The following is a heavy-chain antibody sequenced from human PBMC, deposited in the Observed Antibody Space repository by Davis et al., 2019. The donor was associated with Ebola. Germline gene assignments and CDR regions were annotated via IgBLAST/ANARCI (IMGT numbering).Heavy chain of an antibody. V-gene: IGHV1-46*01. J-gene: IGHJ6*02. Sequence: SVTVSCKASGYTLTSYYMHWVRQAPGQGLEWMGIINPSGGSASYAQKFQGRVTMTRDTSTSTVYMELSSLRSEDTAVYYCARGVSKGDYVLYYYGMDVWGQGTTVTVSS. CDR1: GYTLTSYY. D-gene: IGHD4-17*01. CDR2: INPSGGSA. CDR3: ARGVSKGDYVLYYYGMDV.